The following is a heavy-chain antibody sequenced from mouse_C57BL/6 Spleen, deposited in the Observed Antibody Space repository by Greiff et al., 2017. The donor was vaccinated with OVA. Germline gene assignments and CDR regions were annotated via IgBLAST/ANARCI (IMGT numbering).Heavy chain of an antibody. CDR3: ARGGANCGAGFAY. CDR2: ISDGGSYT. D-gene: IGHD6-1*01. CDR1: GFTFSSYA. V-gene: IGHV5-4*03. Sequence: EVKLVESGGGLVKPGGSLKLSCAASGFTFSSYAMSWVRQTPEKRLEWVATISDGGSYTYYPDNVKGRFTISRDNAQNNPYLQMSHLKSEDTAVYYCARGGANCGAGFAYWGQGTLVTVSA. J-gene: IGHJ3*01.